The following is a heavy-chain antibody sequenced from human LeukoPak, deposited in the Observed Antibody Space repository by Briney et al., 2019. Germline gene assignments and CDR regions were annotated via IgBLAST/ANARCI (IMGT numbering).Heavy chain of an antibody. CDR3: AKDLRVGITPYSDY. J-gene: IGHJ4*02. CDR2: ISDSGGST. V-gene: IGHV3-23*01. D-gene: IGHD3-22*01. CDR1: GFTFSSYV. Sequence: PGGSLRLSCAASGFTFSSYVISWVRQAPGKGLEWVSDISDSGGSTHYADSVKGGFTISRDNSENTLYLQMNSLGAEDTAVYYCAKDLRVGITPYSDYWGQGTLVTVSS.